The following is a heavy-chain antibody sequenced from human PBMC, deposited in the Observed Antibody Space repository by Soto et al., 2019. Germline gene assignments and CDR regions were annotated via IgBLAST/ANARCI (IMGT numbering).Heavy chain of an antibody. CDR1: CGSFSGYY. CDR3: ASDKITGLFDY. Sequence: PSETLSLSCAVYCGSFSGYYWTWIRQPPGTGLEWIGEINHSGSTNYNPSLKSRVTISVDTSKNQFSLKLTSVTAADTAVYYCASDKITGLFDYWGQRTLVTGSS. J-gene: IGHJ4*02. V-gene: IGHV4-34*01. D-gene: IGHD2-8*02. CDR2: INHSGST.